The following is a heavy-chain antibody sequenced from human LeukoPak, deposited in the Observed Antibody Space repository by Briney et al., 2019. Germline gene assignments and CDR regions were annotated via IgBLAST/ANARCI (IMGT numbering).Heavy chain of an antibody. CDR2: IYHSGNT. V-gene: IGHV4-38-2*01. D-gene: IGHD4-17*01. CDR3: ARRGTYGDYVDY. J-gene: IGHJ4*02. Sequence: PSETLSLTCAVSGYSISSGYYWGWIRPPPGKGLEWIGNIYHSGNTYYNPSLKSRVTISVDTSTNHFSLKLTSVTAADTAVYYCARRGTYGDYVDYWGEGTLVTVSS. CDR1: GYSISSGYY.